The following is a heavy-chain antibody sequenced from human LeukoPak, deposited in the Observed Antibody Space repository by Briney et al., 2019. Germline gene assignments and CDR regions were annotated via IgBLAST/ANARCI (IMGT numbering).Heavy chain of an antibody. CDR2: IWYDGSNK. CDR1: GFTFSSYG. Sequence: GRSLRLSCAASGFTFSSYGMHWVRQAPGKGLEWVAVIWYDGSNKYYADSVKGRFTISRDNTKSTLYLQMNSLRAEDTAVYYCAKEMYYYDSSGLDFDLWGRGTLVTVSS. CDR3: AKEMYYYDSSGLDFDL. D-gene: IGHD3-22*01. J-gene: IGHJ2*01. V-gene: IGHV3-33*06.